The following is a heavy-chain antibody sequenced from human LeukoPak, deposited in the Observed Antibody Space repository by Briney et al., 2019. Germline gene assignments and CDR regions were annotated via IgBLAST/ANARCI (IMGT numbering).Heavy chain of an antibody. Sequence: PSETLSFTCTGSGGSISSYYWNWIRQPPGKGLEWIGYIFYSGITNYNPSLNSRVTISVDTSKKQFSLKLTSVTAADTAVYYCARDSGSYPHWFAPWGQGILVTVSS. CDR3: ARDSGSYPHWFAP. CDR1: GGSISSYY. D-gene: IGHD1-26*01. J-gene: IGHJ5*02. V-gene: IGHV4-59*01. CDR2: IFYSGIT.